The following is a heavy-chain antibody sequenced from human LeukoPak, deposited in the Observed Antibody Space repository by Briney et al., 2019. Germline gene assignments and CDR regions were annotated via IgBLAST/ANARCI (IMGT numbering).Heavy chain of an antibody. CDR2: IWYDGNNK. Sequence: GRSLRLSCAASGFTFSNYGMHWVRQAPGKGLEWMTTIWYDGNNKYYADSVKGRFSISRDNSKNTLYLQMNSLRAEDTAVYYCARGYGDFYYFDYWGQGTLVTVSS. J-gene: IGHJ4*02. D-gene: IGHD4-17*01. CDR1: GFTFSNYG. CDR3: ARGYGDFYYFDY. V-gene: IGHV3-33*01.